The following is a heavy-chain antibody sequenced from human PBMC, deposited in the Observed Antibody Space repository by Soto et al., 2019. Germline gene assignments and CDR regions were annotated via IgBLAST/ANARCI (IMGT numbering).Heavy chain of an antibody. CDR3: ARGRYCLTGRCFPNWFDS. J-gene: IGHJ5*01. CDR1: GDSISNLDYF. D-gene: IGHD7-27*01. V-gene: IGHV4-30-4*01. Sequence: SETLSLTCSVSGDSISNLDYFWAWIRQPPGQALEYIGYIYKSATTYYNPSFESRVAISVDTSKSQFSLNVTSVTAADAAVYFCARGRYCLTGRCFPNWFDSWGQGALVTVSS. CDR2: IYKSATT.